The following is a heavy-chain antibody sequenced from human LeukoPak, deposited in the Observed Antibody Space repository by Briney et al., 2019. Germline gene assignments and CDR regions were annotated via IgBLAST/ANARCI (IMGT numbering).Heavy chain of an antibody. CDR3: TTVTDYYYYGMDV. CDR1: GFTFSSYC. D-gene: IGHD4-17*01. V-gene: IGHV3-30*03. Sequence: GGSLRLSCAASGFTFSSYCMHWVRQAPGKGLEWVAVISYDGSNKYYADSVKGRFTISRDNSKNTLYLQMNSLRAEDTAVYYCTTVTDYYYYGMDVWGQGTTVTVSS. J-gene: IGHJ6*02. CDR2: ISYDGSNK.